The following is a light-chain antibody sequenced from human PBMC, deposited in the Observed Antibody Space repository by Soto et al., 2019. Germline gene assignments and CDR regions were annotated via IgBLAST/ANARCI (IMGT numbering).Light chain of an antibody. J-gene: IGLJ2*01. CDR2: SNN. V-gene: IGLV1-44*01. CDR1: SSNIGSNT. Sequence: QSVLTQPPSASGTPGRRVTLSCSGSSSNIGSNTVNWYQQLPGTAPKLLIYSNNQRPSGVPDRFSGSKSGTSASLAISGLQSEDEADYYCAAWDDSLNAVVFGGGTKVTAL. CDR3: AAWDDSLNAVV.